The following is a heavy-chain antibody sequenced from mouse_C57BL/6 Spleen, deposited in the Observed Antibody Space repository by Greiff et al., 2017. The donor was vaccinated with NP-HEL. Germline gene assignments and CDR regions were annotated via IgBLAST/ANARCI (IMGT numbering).Heavy chain of an antibody. J-gene: IGHJ4*01. CDR3: ARSERYYGSSYEGDY. V-gene: IGHV1-53*01. CDR1: GYTFTSYW. Sequence: QVQLQQPGTELVKPGASVKLSCKASGYTFTSYWMHWVKQRPGQGLEWIGNINPSNGGTNYNEKFKSKATLTVDKSSSTAYMQLSSLTSEDAAVYYCARSERYYGSSYEGDYWGQGTSVTVSS. D-gene: IGHD1-1*01. CDR2: INPSNGGT.